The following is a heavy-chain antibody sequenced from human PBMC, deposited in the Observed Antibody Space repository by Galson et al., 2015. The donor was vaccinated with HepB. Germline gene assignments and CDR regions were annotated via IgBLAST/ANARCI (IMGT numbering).Heavy chain of an antibody. V-gene: IGHV4-59*01. J-gene: IGHJ4*02. CDR3: ARGSSWYRDLD. D-gene: IGHD6-13*01. Sequence: SETMSLTCTVSGGSMSGYYWTWIRQPPGKGLEWIGYLHSSDGTNYNPSLKSRVTISLDTSTNQFSLSLTSVTAADTALYYCARGSSWYRDLDWGQGALVTVSS. CDR2: LHSSDGT. CDR1: GGSMSGYY.